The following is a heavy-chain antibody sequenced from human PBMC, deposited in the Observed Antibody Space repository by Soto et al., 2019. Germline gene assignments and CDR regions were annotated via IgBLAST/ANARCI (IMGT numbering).Heavy chain of an antibody. J-gene: IGHJ4*02. CDR1: SDSISSYY. CDR3: ARGTSWQLPFDY. Sequence: QVQLQESGPGLVKPSETLSLTCTVSSDSISSYYWSWIRQPPGKRLVWIGYISYSGSTDYNPSLKSRVTISGDTSKNQFSLKVSSVTAADTAVYYCARGTSWQLPFDYWGQGTLVNVSS. D-gene: IGHD6-13*01. CDR2: ISYSGST. V-gene: IGHV4-59*01.